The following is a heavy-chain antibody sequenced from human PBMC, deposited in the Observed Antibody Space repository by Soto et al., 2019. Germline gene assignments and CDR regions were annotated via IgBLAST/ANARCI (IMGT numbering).Heavy chain of an antibody. J-gene: IGHJ4*01. CDR3: TTDSCMTNIIVRFDY. CDR1: GFTFSSYA. Sequence: GGSLRLSCAASGFTFSSYAMHWVRQAPGKGLEWVAVISYDGSNKYYADSVKGRFTISRDDSKNMVYLEMNSLKTEDTAIYYCTTDSCMTNIIVRFDYWGHGTLVTVSS. D-gene: IGHD2-8*01. CDR2: ISYDGSNK. V-gene: IGHV3-30-3*01.